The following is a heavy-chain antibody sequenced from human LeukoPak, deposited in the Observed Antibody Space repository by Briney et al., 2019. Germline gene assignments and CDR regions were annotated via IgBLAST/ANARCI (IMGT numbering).Heavy chain of an antibody. Sequence: SETLSLTCTVSGGSISSSSYYWGWIRQPPGKGLEWIGSIYYSGSTYYNPSLKSRVTISVDTSKNQYSLKLSSVTAADTAVYYCAREVAAAWYYYYMDVWGKGTTVTVSS. D-gene: IGHD6-13*01. J-gene: IGHJ6*03. CDR3: AREVAAAWYYYYMDV. CDR1: GGSISSSSYY. V-gene: IGHV4-39*07. CDR2: IYYSGST.